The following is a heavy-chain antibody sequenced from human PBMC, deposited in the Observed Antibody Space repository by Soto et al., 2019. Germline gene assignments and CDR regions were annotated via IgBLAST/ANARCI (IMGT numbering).Heavy chain of an antibody. Sequence: GGSLRLSCAASGFTFSSYGKHWVRQAPGKGLEWVAVISYDGSNKYYADSVKGRFTISRDNSKNTLYLQMNSLRAEDTAVYYCATDEAGGGSSWDAFDIWGQGTMVTVS. CDR2: ISYDGSNK. D-gene: IGHD2-15*01. CDR1: GFTFSSYG. V-gene: IGHV3-30*03. CDR3: ATDEAGGGSSWDAFDI. J-gene: IGHJ3*02.